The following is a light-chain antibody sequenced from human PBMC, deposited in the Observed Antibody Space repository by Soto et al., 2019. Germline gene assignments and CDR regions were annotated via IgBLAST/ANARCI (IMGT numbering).Light chain of an antibody. V-gene: IGLV2-14*01. CDR3: SSYPTSSTVV. J-gene: IGLJ3*02. CDR1: RSDVGTYNY. Sequence: QSVLTQSASVSGSPGQSITISCTGTRSDVGTYNYVSWYQQHPGKAPKLMISEVSNRPSGVSNRFSGSKSGNTASLTISGLQAEDEADYYCSSYPTSSTVVFGGGTKLTVL. CDR2: EVS.